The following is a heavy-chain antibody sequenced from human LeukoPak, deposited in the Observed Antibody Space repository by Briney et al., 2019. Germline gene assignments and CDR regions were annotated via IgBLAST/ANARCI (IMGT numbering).Heavy chain of an antibody. J-gene: IGHJ3*02. CDR1: GFTFDDYA. CDR3: AKAKDYYDSSGYPPDAFDI. D-gene: IGHD3-22*01. Sequence: GGSLRLSCAASGFTFDDYAMHWVRQAPGKGLEWVSGISWNSGSIGYADSVKGRFTISRDNAKNSLYLQMNSLRAEDTALYYCAKAKDYYDSSGYPPDAFDIWGQGTMVTVSS. CDR2: ISWNSGSI. V-gene: IGHV3-9*01.